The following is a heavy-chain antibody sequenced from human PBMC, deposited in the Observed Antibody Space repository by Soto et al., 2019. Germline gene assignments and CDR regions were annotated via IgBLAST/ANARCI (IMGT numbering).Heavy chain of an antibody. Sequence: SETLSLTCSVSGGSINSYTNYWSWIRQTPSRGLEWIGYIYYSGTTYYNPSLKSRVTISIDTSKNQFSLSLTSVVAADTAVYYCGREIVDSFDSSGYPDHWGQGTLVT. J-gene: IGHJ4*02. CDR2: IYYSGTT. D-gene: IGHD3-22*01. CDR1: GGSINSYTNY. CDR3: GREIVDSFDSSGYPDH. V-gene: IGHV4-30-4*01.